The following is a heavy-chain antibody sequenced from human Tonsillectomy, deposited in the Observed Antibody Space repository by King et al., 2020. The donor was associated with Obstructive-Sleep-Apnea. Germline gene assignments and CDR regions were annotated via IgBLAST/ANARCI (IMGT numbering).Heavy chain of an antibody. CDR1: GYTFTDYA. V-gene: IGHV7-4-1*02. CDR2: INTNTGDP. Sequence: QLVQSGAELKKPGASVKVSCQASGYTFTDYAINWVRQAPGQGLEWMGWINTNTGDPTYAQGFTGRFVFSLDTSVSTAYLQISSLRADDTAVYYCARDWTGAPLPWGQGTLVTVSS. CDR3: ARDWTGAPLP. D-gene: IGHD3/OR15-3a*01. J-gene: IGHJ5*02.